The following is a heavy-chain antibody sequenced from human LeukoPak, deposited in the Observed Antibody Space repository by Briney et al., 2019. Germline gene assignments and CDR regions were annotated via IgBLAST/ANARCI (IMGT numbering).Heavy chain of an antibody. J-gene: IGHJ4*02. Sequence: PSETLSLTCTVSGGSISSSSYYWGWIRQPPGKGLEWIGTISYSGSTYYNVSLKSRVTISVDTSKNQFSLKLSSVTAADTAVYYCARHGRGTMAPLGYWGQGTLVTVSS. CDR1: GGSISSSSYY. D-gene: IGHD3-10*01. CDR2: ISYSGST. V-gene: IGHV4-39*01. CDR3: ARHGRGTMAPLGY.